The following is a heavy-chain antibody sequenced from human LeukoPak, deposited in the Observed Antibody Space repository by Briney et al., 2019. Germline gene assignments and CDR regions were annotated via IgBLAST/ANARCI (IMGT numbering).Heavy chain of an antibody. D-gene: IGHD3-22*01. CDR1: GGSISSYC. CDR2: IYTSGST. CDR3: ARTNYDTASDYYYYYYMDV. J-gene: IGHJ6*03. Sequence: SETLSLTCTVSGGSISSYCWSWIRQPPGKGLEWIGYIYTSGSTNYNPSLKSRVTISVDTSKNQFSLKLSSVTAADTAVYYCARTNYDTASDYYYYYYMDVWGKGTTVTVSS. V-gene: IGHV4-4*09.